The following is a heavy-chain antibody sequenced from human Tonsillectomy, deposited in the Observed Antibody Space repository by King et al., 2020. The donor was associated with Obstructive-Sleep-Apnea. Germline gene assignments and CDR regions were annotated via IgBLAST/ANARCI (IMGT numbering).Heavy chain of an antibody. Sequence: VQLVESGGGVVQPGRSLRLSCAASGFSFNTYALHWVRQAPGKGLEWVAGISLDGANKEYADSVKGRFAISRDNSKYTVYLQMSSLRVEDTALYYCARVRVAHGDFPLWGRGTLVTVSS. V-gene: IGHV3-30*09. D-gene: IGHD2-15*01. CDR2: ISLDGANK. CDR3: ARVRVAHGDFPL. J-gene: IGHJ2*01. CDR1: GFSFNTYA.